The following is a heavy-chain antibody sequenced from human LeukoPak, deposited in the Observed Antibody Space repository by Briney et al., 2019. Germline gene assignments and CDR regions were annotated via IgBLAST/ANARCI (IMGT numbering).Heavy chain of an antibody. J-gene: IGHJ4*02. Sequence: GRSLRLSCAASGFTFSSYAMHWVRQAPGKGLEWVAVISYDGSNKYYADSVKGRFTISRDNSKNTLYLQMNSLRAEDTAVYYCAGDLSSGWTEGYFDYWGQRTLVTVSS. V-gene: IGHV3-30-3*01. CDR2: ISYDGSNK. D-gene: IGHD6-19*01. CDR1: GFTFSSYA. CDR3: AGDLSSGWTEGYFDY.